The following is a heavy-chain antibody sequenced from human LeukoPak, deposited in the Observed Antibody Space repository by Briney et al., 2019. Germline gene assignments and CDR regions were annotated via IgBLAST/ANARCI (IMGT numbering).Heavy chain of an antibody. CDR2: IYYSGIT. CDR1: GGSISSYY. CDR3: ARGYSSANWFDP. V-gene: IGHV4-59*01. D-gene: IGHD6-25*01. Sequence: SETLSLTCIVPGGSISSYYWCWIRHPPREWLGGLGYIYYSGITNDNPSLKSRVTISVDTSKNQFSLKLSSVTAADTGVYYCARGYSSANWFDPWGQGTLVTVSS. J-gene: IGHJ5*02.